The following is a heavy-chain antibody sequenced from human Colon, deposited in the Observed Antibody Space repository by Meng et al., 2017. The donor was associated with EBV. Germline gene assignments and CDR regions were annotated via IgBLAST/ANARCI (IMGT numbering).Heavy chain of an antibody. J-gene: IGHJ5*02. CDR2: IYYSGST. CDR1: GGSIGSYV. V-gene: IGHV4-59*08. Sequence: LNEAGPGLVQPSEPLSLPCTVAGGSIGSYVCSCIRPPPGKGLEWIGYIYYSGSTNYNPSLKSRVTISVDTSKNQFSLKLSSVTAADTAVYYCARHFINWFDPWGQGTLVTVSS. CDR3: ARHFINWFDP.